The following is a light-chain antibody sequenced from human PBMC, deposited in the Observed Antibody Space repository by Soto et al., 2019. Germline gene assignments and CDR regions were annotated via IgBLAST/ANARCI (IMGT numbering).Light chain of an antibody. V-gene: IGLV2-14*01. CDR3: SSYTNTHTLG. CDR1: TSDVGGYNH. Sequence: QSALIQPASVSGSPGQSITISCTGTTSDVGGYNHVSWFQQHPGKVPKLMIYDVNNRPSGVSNRFSGSKSGNTASLTISGLQAEDEAAYYCSSYTNTHTLGFGGGTKVTVL. CDR2: DVN. J-gene: IGLJ2*01.